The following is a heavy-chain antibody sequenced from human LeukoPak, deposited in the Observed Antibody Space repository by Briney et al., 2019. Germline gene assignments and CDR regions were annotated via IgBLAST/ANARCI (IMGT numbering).Heavy chain of an antibody. D-gene: IGHD2-2*01. Sequence: GASVKVSCKASGYTFTDYYMHWVRQAPGQGLEWMGWINPNSGGTNYAQKFQGGVTMTRDTSISTAYLELSTLRSDDTAVYYCGRARPIVVEPSATISAFDIWGQGTMVTVSS. V-gene: IGHV1-2*02. CDR1: GYTFTDYY. J-gene: IGHJ3*02. CDR2: INPNSGGT. CDR3: GRARPIVVEPSATISAFDI.